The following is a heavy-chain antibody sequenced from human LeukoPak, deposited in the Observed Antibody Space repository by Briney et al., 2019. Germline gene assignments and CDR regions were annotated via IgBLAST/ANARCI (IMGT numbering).Heavy chain of an antibody. CDR1: GFTFSSYA. CDR3: AKSFSVSVWRPSDY. CDR2: ISGSGGST. Sequence: GGSLRLSCAASGFTFSSYAMSWVRQAPGKGLEWVSAISGSGGSTYYADSVKGRFTISRDNSKNTLYVQMSSLRAEDTAVYYCAKSFSVSVWRPSDYWGQGTLVTVSS. J-gene: IGHJ4*02. D-gene: IGHD5/OR15-5a*01. V-gene: IGHV3-23*01.